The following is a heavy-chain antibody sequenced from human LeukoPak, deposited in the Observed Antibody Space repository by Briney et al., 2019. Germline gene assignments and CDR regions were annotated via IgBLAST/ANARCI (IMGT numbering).Heavy chain of an antibody. Sequence: ASVKVSCKASGYTFTGYYMHWVRQAPGQGLERMGWINPNSGGTNYAQKFQGRVTMTRDTSISTAYMELSRLRSDDTAVYYCARVPGTYYLYYYMDVWGKGTTVTVSS. J-gene: IGHJ6*03. CDR3: ARVPGTYYLYYYMDV. CDR1: GYTFTGYY. D-gene: IGHD3-10*01. V-gene: IGHV1-2*02. CDR2: INPNSGGT.